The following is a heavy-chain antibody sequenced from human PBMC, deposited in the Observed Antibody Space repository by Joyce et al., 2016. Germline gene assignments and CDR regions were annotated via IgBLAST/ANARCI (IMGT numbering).Heavy chain of an antibody. V-gene: IGHV4-38-2*01. Sequence: QVQLQESGPGLVKPSETLSLPCGVSGLSFDLHSFWGWIRQPPGKGLEWIGNVYLTGITHYSPSLKSRCTISMDTSKNQFSRNLNSVTAADTAVYFCARRPYNVHTPLGSDWYFDLWGRGTLVTVSS. J-gene: IGHJ2*01. CDR1: GLSFDLHSF. D-gene: IGHD5-18*01. CDR2: VYLTGIT. CDR3: ARRPYNVHTPLGSDWYFDL.